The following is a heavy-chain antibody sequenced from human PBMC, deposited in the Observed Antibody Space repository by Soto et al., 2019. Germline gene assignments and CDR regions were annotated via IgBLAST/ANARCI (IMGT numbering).Heavy chain of an antibody. Sequence: GRRMHKTGGSLRLSCEASGFTFSNYWMHWVRQVPGEGLVWVSSINNDGSRTWYADSVRGRIAMSRDNARNLVYLQMNSLRAEDTAVYYCGTTFDYWGQGALVTVSS. CDR1: GFTFSNYW. J-gene: IGHJ4*02. CDR2: INNDGSRT. CDR3: GTTFDY. V-gene: IGHV3-74*01. D-gene: IGHD1-26*01.